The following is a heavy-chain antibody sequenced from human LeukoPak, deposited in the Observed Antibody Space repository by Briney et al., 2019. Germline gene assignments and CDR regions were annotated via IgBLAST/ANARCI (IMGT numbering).Heavy chain of an antibody. V-gene: IGHV3-11*01. D-gene: IGHD6-13*01. J-gene: IGHJ4*02. CDR1: GFTFSDYS. Sequence: GGSLRLSCAASGFTFSDYSMSWIRQAPGKGLEWVSYISSSGSTIYYADSVKGRFTISRDNAKNSLYLQMNSLRAEDTAVYYCARAAAGNRFYFDYWGQGTLVTVSS. CDR2: ISSSGSTI. CDR3: ARAAAGNRFYFDY.